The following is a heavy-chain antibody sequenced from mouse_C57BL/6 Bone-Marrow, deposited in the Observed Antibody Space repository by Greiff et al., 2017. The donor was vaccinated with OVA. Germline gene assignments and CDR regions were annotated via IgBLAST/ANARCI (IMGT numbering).Heavy chain of an antibody. V-gene: IGHV5-4*03. J-gene: IGHJ1*03. D-gene: IGHD2-3*01. CDR2: ISDGGSYT. CDR1: GFPFSSYA. Sequence: EVKVVESGGGLVKPGGSLKLSCAASGFPFSSYAMSLVRQTPEKRLEWVATISDGGSYTYYPDNVKGRFTISRDNAKNNLYLQMSHLKSEDTAMYYCARVWLLLYWYFDVWGTGTTVTVSS. CDR3: ARVWLLLYWYFDV.